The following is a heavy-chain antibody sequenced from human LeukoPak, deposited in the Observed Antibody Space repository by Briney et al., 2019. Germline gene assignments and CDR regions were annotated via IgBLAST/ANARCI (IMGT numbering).Heavy chain of an antibody. CDR1: GFTFSSYW. CDR2: IKQDGSEK. Sequence: RGSLRLSCAASGFTFSSYWMSWVRQAPGKGLEWVANIKQDGSEKYYVDSVKGQFTISRDNAKNSLYLQMNSLRAEDTAVYCCARDRSRIAARGFDYWGQGTLVTVSS. V-gene: IGHV3-7*01. CDR3: ARDRSRIAARGFDY. J-gene: IGHJ4*02. D-gene: IGHD6-6*01.